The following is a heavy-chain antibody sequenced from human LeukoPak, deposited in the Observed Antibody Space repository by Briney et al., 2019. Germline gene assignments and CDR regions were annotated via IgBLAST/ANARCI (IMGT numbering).Heavy chain of an antibody. D-gene: IGHD3-22*01. CDR1: RGSIRSSSYY. J-gene: IGHJ4*02. CDR3: ATDDDGSYYDSSGYYYPFDY. V-gene: IGHV4-39*02. CDR2: IYYSGST. Sequence: SETLSLTCTVSRGSIRSSSYYWGWIRQPPGKGLGWIGSIYYSGSTYYNPSLKSRVTISVDTSKNQFSLKLSSVTAADTAVYYCATDDDGSYYDSSGYYYPFDYWGQGTLVTVSS.